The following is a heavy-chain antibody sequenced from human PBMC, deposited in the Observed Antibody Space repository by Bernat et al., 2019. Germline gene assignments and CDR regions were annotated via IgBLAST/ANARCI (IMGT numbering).Heavy chain of an antibody. CDR2: ISYDGSNK. CDR3: AREGKYRSTWYPLDY. V-gene: IGHV3-30*09. Sequence: QVQVVESGGGVVQPGRSLRLSCTASGFTLNDFAMYWVRQAPGKGLEWVAFISYDGSNKYYEDSVKGRFAISRDISKSTLYLQMDSLRVEDTAVYYCAREGKYRSTWYPLDYWGQGTLVTVSS. J-gene: IGHJ4*02. CDR1: GFTLNDFA. D-gene: IGHD6-13*01.